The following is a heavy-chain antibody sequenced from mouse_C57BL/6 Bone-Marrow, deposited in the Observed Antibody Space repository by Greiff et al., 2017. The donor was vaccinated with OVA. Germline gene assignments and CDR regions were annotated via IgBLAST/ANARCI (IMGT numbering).Heavy chain of an antibody. CDR1: GYTFTDYY. Sequence: EVQLQQSGPVLVKPGASVKMSCKASGYTFTDYYMNWVKQSHGKSLEWIGVINPYNGGTSYNPKFKGKATLTVDKSSSTAYMELSSLTSEDSAVYYCARWRYYGSSYGYWGQGTTLTVSA. V-gene: IGHV1-19*01. CDR3: ARWRYYGSSYGY. J-gene: IGHJ2*01. CDR2: INPYNGGT. D-gene: IGHD1-1*01.